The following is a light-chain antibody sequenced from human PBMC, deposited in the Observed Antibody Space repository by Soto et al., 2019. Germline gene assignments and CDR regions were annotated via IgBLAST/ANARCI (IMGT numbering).Light chain of an antibody. V-gene: IGLV2-11*01. J-gene: IGLJ3*02. Sequence: QSALTQPRSVSGSPGQSVTISCTGTSSDVGGYNYVSWYQQHPGKAPKLMIYDVSKRPSGVPDRFFGSKSGNTASLTISGLQAEDDADYYCCSYAGSYTWVFGGGTKLTVL. CDR3: CSYAGSYTWV. CDR1: SSDVGGYNY. CDR2: DVS.